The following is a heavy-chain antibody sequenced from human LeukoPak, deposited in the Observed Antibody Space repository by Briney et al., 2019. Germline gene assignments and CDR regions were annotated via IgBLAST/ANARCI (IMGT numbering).Heavy chain of an antibody. V-gene: IGHV3-30*02. J-gene: IGHJ6*03. CDR2: IRYDGSNK. D-gene: IGHD6-19*01. CDR3: AKKRAVAGLGYYYMDV. Sequence: PGGSLRHSCAASGFTFSSYGMHWVRQAPGKGLEWVGFIRYDGSNKYYADSVKGRLTISRDNSKNTLYLQMNSLRAEDTAVYYCAKKRAVAGLGYYYMDVWGKGTTVTVSS. CDR1: GFTFSSYG.